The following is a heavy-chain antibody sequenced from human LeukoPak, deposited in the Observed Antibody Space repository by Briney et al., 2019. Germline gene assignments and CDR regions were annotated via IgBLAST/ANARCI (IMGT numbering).Heavy chain of an antibody. V-gene: IGHV1-18*01. CDR1: GYTFTSYG. Sequence: VASVKVSCKASGYTFTSYGISWVRQAPGQGLEWMGWTSAYNGNTNYAQKLQGRVTMTTDTSTSTAYMELRSLRSDDTAVYYCARFSSSWSDFDYWGQGTPVTVSS. J-gene: IGHJ4*02. D-gene: IGHD6-13*01. CDR2: TSAYNGNT. CDR3: ARFSSSWSDFDY.